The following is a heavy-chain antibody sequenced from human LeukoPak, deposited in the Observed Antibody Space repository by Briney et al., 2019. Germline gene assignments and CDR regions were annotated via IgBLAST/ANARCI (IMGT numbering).Heavy chain of an antibody. CDR2: IWYDGSNK. J-gene: IGHJ4*02. Sequence: GGSLRLSCAASGFTFSSYGMHWVRQAPGKGLEWVEVIWYDGSNKYYADSVKGRFTISRDNSKNTLYLQMNSLRAEDTAVYYCARPTYSGSYYWFDYWGQGTLVTVSS. D-gene: IGHD1-26*01. CDR1: GFTFSSYG. CDR3: ARPTYSGSYYWFDY. V-gene: IGHV3-33*01.